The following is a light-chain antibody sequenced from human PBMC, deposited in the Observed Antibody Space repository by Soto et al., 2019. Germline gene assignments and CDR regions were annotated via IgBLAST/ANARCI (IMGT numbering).Light chain of an antibody. CDR2: GAS. CDR3: QHFGSSPPWP. Sequence: ENVLTQFPGTLSLSPRERATLSCRASQSVSSNYLAWYQQKPGQAPRLLIYGASSRAAGIPDRFRGSGSGTDFTLTISRLEPEDFAVYYCQHFGSSPPWPFGQGTKVEMK. J-gene: IGKJ1*01. CDR1: QSVSSNY. V-gene: IGKV3-20*01.